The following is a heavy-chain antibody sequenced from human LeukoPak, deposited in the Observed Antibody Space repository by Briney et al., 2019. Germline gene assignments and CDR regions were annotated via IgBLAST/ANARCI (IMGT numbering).Heavy chain of an antibody. CDR3: ARDPFNWGDDAFDI. J-gene: IGHJ3*02. CDR1: GFTFITSW. Sequence: QTGGSLRLSCAASGFTFITSWMSWVRQAPGKGLEWVANIKTDGSEKYYVDSVKGRFTTSRDNAKNSLYLQMNSLRAEDTAVYYCARDPFNWGDDAFDIWGQGTMVTVSS. V-gene: IGHV3-7*01. CDR2: IKTDGSEK. D-gene: IGHD7-27*01.